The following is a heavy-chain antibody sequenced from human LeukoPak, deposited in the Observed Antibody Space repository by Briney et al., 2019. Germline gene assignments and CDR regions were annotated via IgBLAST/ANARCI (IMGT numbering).Heavy chain of an antibody. CDR2: ISYDGSNK. Sequence: GGSLRLSCAASGFTFSSYAMHWVRQAPGKGLEWVAVISYDGSNKYYADSVKGRFTISRDNSKNTLYLQMNSLRAEDTAVYYCARDVEFVHYGDYETAQGDAFDIWGQGTMVTVSS. J-gene: IGHJ3*02. D-gene: IGHD4-17*01. CDR1: GFTFSSYA. V-gene: IGHV3-30-3*01. CDR3: ARDVEFVHYGDYETAQGDAFDI.